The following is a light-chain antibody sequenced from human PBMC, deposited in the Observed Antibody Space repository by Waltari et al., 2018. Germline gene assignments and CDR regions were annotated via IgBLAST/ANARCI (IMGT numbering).Light chain of an antibody. J-gene: IGLJ3*02. V-gene: IGLV3-19*01. CDR3: NSRDTNNHWV. CDR2: GKN. Sequence: SSELSQDPAVSVALGQTVRITCQGDSLRSYFASWYQQKPGQAPVLVMYGKNIRPSGIPDRISGSRSGNTASLTITGTQAEDDADYYCNSRDTNNHWVFGGGTKLTVL. CDR1: SLRSYF.